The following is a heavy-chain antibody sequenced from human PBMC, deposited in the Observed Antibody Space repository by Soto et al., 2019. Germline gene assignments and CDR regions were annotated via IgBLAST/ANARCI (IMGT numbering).Heavy chain of an antibody. CDR2: IDPEDGET. J-gene: IGHJ5*02. Sequence: EVHLEQSGAEVKKPGATVKISCKVSGFSFTADYIHWVQQAPGKDLEWVGLIDPEDGETIYAQKFQGRVTITADTSTDTVYMELTSLRSEDTAVYYCATTARIPLNRFDPWGQGTLVTVSS. CDR1: GFSFTADY. D-gene: IGHD2-21*02. V-gene: IGHV1-69-2*01. CDR3: ATTARIPLNRFDP.